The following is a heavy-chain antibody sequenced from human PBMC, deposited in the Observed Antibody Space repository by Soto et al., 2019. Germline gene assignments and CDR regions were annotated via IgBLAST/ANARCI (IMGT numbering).Heavy chain of an antibody. D-gene: IGHD3-3*01. CDR1: GDSMTDHRPYYY. Sequence: SETLSLTCSVSGDSMTDHRPYYYWSWLRQPPGKGLEWIAYIENHGSTNYNPSLKSRVTISVDTSKNQFSLKLSSVTAADTAVYSCARAKRDFWSGYYFDYWGQGTLVTVSS. CDR2: IENHGST. V-gene: IGHV4-61*01. CDR3: ARAKRDFWSGYYFDY. J-gene: IGHJ4*02.